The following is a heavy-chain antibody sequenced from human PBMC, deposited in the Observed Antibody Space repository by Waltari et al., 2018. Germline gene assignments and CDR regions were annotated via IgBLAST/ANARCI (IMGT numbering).Heavy chain of an antibody. Sequence: QVQLVASGGGVVQPGMSLRLSCAASGLSLGPYGMHWVRQAPGKGLEWVALIFFGGGDSFYADSVRGRFTISRDNSKNTLYLDINSLRLDDTAIYYCAKDAFGNTYLDHWGQGTLVTVSS. CDR3: AKDAFGNTYLDH. D-gene: IGHD3-10*01. V-gene: IGHV3-30*19. CDR1: GLSLGPYG. CDR2: IFFGGGDS. J-gene: IGHJ4*02.